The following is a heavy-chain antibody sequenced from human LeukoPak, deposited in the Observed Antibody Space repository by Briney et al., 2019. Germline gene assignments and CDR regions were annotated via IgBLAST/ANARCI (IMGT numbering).Heavy chain of an antibody. D-gene: IGHD3-10*01. CDR2: IKQDGSEK. J-gene: IGHJ4*02. CDR1: GFTFSSYW. Sequence: PGGSLRLSCAASGFTFSSYWMSWVRQAPGKGLELVANIKQDGSEKYYVDSVKGRFTTSRDNAKNSLYLQMNSLRAEDTAVYYCAKILWFGESSPFDYWGQGTLVTVSS. V-gene: IGHV3-7*01. CDR3: AKILWFGESSPFDY.